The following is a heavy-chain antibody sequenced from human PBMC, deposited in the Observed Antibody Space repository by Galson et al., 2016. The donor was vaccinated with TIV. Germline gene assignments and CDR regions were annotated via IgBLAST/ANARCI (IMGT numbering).Heavy chain of an antibody. V-gene: IGHV1-2*02. CDR3: ARVNWARAFDY. CDR1: GYIFINCY. J-gene: IGHJ4*03. Sequence: SVKVSCKASGYIFINCYIHWVRQAPGQGLEWLGWFNPDSGATQYAQKFQGRVTMTRDTSISTAYMELRRLISDDTAVYYCARVNWARAFDYWGQGTTVTVSS. D-gene: IGHD7-27*01. CDR2: FNPDSGAT.